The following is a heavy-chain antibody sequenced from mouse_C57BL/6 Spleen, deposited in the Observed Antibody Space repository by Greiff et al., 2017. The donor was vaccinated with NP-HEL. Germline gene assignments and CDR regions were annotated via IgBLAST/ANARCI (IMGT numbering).Heavy chain of an antibody. CDR3: ASSYYGSSYGYFDV. D-gene: IGHD1-1*01. V-gene: IGHV1-64*01. CDR1: GYTFTSYC. J-gene: IGHJ1*03. CDR2: IHPNSGST. Sequence: VQLQQPGAELVKPGASVKLSCKASGYTFTSYCMHWVKQRPGQGLEWIGMIHPNSGSTNYNEKFKSKATLTVDKSSSTAYMQLSSLTSEDSAVYYCASSYYGSSYGYFDVWGTGTTVTVSS.